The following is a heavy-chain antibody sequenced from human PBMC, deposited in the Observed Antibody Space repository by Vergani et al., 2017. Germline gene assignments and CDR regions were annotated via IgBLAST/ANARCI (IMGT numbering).Heavy chain of an antibody. CDR1: VFTLSNYD. D-gene: IGHD3-16*01. J-gene: IGHJ4*02. CDR2: IQFDGSNQ. CDR3: AKHFRGWGIDY. V-gene: IGHV3-30*02. Sequence: QVQLVESGGGVVQRGGSLRLPCATSVFTLSNYDMQWIRQGPGQGLEFVAFIQFDGSNQYYADSVKGRFTLSRDFSKNTLYLQMNSLRTDDTATYYCAKHFRGWGIDYWGQGTQVIVSS.